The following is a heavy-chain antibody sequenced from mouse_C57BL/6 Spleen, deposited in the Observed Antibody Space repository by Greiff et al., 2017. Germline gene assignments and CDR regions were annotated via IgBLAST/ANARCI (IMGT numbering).Heavy chain of an antibody. CDR3: ASGYYDGAMDY. Sequence: EVMLVESGGGLVQPGGSLKLSCAASGFTFSDYYMYWVRQTPEKRLEWVAYISNGGGSTYYPDTVKGRFTISRDNAKNTLYLQMSRLKSEDTAMYYCASGYYDGAMDYWGQGTSVTVSS. CDR1: GFTFSDYY. CDR2: ISNGGGST. J-gene: IGHJ4*01. D-gene: IGHD1-1*01. V-gene: IGHV5-12*01.